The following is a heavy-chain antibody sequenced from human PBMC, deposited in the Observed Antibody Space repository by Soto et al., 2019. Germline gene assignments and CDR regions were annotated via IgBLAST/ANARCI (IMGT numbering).Heavy chain of an antibody. D-gene: IGHD5-12*01. CDR3: ARISRYGYDFDY. Sequence: SCPTLVNPTETLTLTCTVSGFSLSRADVGVSWIRQPPGKALEWLAHIFSNDEKSYSTSLKSSLTISKDTSKSQVFLIMTNLDPVDTATYYCARISRYGYDFDYWGQGTLVTVSS. CDR1: GFSLSRADVG. V-gene: IGHV2-26*02. J-gene: IGHJ4*02. CDR2: IFSNDEK.